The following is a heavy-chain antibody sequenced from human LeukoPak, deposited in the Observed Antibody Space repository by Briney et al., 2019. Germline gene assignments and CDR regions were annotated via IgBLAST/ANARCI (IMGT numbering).Heavy chain of an antibody. J-gene: IGHJ3*02. D-gene: IGHD2-8*02. Sequence: GGSLRLSCAASGFTFSDYRMNWVCQAPGKGLEWVSSISSSSSYIYYADSVRGRFTISRDNAKNSVYLQMNSLRGEDTAVYYCARDDVTTNGGVIADSRLFDIWGQGTMVTVSS. V-gene: IGHV3-21*01. CDR1: GFTFSDYR. CDR3: ARDDVTTNGGVIADSRLFDI. CDR2: ISSSSSYI.